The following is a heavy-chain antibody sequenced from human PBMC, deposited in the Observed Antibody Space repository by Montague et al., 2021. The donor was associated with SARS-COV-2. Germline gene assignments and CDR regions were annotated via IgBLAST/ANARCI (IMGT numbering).Heavy chain of an antibody. V-gene: IGHV4-39*07. Sequence: SETLSLTCTVSGGSISSSSYYWGWIRQPPGKGLEWIGAMYYSGSTWLNPSLKSRVTISVGTSKNQLSLNLRSVTAADTAVYFCGRVILSATSNPFHCWGPGTLVTVSS. CDR1: GGSISSSSYY. CDR2: MYYSGST. D-gene: IGHD2-15*01. J-gene: IGHJ4*02. CDR3: GRVILSATSNPFHC.